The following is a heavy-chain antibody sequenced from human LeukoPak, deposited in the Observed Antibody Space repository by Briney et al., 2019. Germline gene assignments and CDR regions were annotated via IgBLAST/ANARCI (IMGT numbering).Heavy chain of an antibody. Sequence: PGGSLRLSCAASGFTSSSSIMIWVRQAPGKGLEWVSSIDSSAANTYYEDPVKGRFSISRDNYKNTLFLQMNSLRAEDTAVYYCAKGSSGWPYYFDYWGQGTLVTVSS. D-gene: IGHD6-19*01. CDR3: AKGSSGWPYYFDY. J-gene: IGHJ4*02. CDR1: GFTSSSSI. V-gene: IGHV3-23*01. CDR2: IDSSAANT.